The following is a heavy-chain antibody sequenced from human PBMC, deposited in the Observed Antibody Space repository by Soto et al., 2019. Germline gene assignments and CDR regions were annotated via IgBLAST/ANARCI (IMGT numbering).Heavy chain of an antibody. V-gene: IGHV3-30-3*01. CDR2: ISYDGSNK. CDR3: ARDPSSSSWPNFYYYYGMDV. D-gene: IGHD6-13*01. J-gene: IGHJ6*02. Sequence: ESGGGVVQPGRSLRLSCAASGFTFSSYAMHWVRQAPGKGLEWVAVISYDGSNKYYADSVKGRFTISRDNSKNTLYLQMNSLRAEDTAVYYCARDPSSSSWPNFYYYYGMDVWGQGTTVTVSS. CDR1: GFTFSSYA.